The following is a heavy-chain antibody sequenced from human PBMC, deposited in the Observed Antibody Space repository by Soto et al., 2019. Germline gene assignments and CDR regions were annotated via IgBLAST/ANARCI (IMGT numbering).Heavy chain of an antibody. D-gene: IGHD2-15*01. CDR1: GCSISSYY. V-gene: IGHV4-4*07. J-gene: IGHJ5*02. CDR2: IYTSGST. CDR3: ARVISGYCSGGSCWTEPWFDP. Sequence: SESLSLPCPVSGCSISSYYWGWIRQPAGKGLEWVGRIYTSGSTNYNPSLKSRVTMSVDTSKNQFSLKLSSVTAADTAVYYCARVISGYCSGGSCWTEPWFDPWGQGTLVTVSS.